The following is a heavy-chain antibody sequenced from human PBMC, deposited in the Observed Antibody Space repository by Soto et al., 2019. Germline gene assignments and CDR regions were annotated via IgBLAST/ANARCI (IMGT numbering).Heavy chain of an antibody. Sequence: QLQLQESGPGLVKPSETLSLTCTVSGGSISSSSYYWGWIRQPPGKWLEWIGSIYYSGRTYYNPSLKSRVTISVDTSKNQFSLKVSSVTAADTAVYYCARRSATTFGRNWFDPWGQGTLVTVSS. V-gene: IGHV4-39*01. J-gene: IGHJ5*02. D-gene: IGHD1-7*01. CDR3: ARRSATTFGRNWFDP. CDR2: IYYSGRT. CDR1: GGSISSSSYY.